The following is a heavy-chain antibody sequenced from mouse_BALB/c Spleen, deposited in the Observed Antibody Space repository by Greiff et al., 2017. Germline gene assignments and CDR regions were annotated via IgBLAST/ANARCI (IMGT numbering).Heavy chain of an antibody. V-gene: IGHV2-6-7*01. CDR1: GFSLTGYG. CDR3: ARGTGYYAMDY. J-gene: IGHJ4*01. CDR2: IWGDGST. D-gene: IGHD4-1*01. Sequence: VQLQESGPGLVAPSQSLSITCTVSGFSLTGYGVNWVRQPPGKGLEWLGMIWGDGSTDYNSALKSRLSISKDNSKSQVFLKMNSLQTDDTARYYCARGTGYYAMDYWGQGTSVTVSS.